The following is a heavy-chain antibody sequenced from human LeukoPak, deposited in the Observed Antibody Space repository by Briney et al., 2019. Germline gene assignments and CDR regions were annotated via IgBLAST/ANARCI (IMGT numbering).Heavy chain of an antibody. D-gene: IGHD3-10*01. CDR2: INPNSGGT. CDR3: AIITMVRGVMNYFDY. V-gene: IGHV1-2*02. Sequence: GASVKVSCKASGYTFTGYYMHWVRRAPGQGLEWMGWINPNSGGTNYAQKFQGRVTMTRDTSISTAYMELSRLRSDDTAVYYCAIITMVRGVMNYFDYWGQGTLVTVSS. J-gene: IGHJ4*02. CDR1: GYTFTGYY.